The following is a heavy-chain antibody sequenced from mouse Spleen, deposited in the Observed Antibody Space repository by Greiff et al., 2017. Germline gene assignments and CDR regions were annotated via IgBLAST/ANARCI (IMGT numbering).Heavy chain of an antibody. V-gene: IGHV3-6*01. CDR1: GYSITSGYY. CDR2: ISYDGSN. Sequence: ESGPGLVKPSQSLSLTCSVTGYSITSGYYWNWIRQFPGNKLEWMGYISYDGSNNYNPSLKNRISITRDTSKNQFFLKLNSVTTEDTATYYCASMITTVRAFDYWGQGTTLTVSS. D-gene: IGHD2-4*01. CDR3: ASMITTVRAFDY. J-gene: IGHJ2*01.